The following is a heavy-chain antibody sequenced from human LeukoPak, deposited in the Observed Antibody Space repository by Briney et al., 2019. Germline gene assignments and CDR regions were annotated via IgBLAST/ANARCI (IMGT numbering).Heavy chain of an antibody. Sequence: GGSLRLSCAASGLMFSSYWMSWVRQAPEKGLEWVANIKEDGSEKYFVDSVKGRFTISRDNAKNSLYLQMNSLRAEDTAIYYCARDKGVVGTLAPWGQGTLVTVSS. J-gene: IGHJ5*02. CDR2: IKEDGSEK. CDR1: GLMFSSYW. D-gene: IGHD2-21*01. V-gene: IGHV3-7*01. CDR3: ARDKGVVGTLAP.